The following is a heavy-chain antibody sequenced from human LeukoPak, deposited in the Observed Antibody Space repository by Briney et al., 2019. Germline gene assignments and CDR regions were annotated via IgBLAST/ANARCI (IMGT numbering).Heavy chain of an antibody. CDR1: GFTFSSYA. J-gene: IGHJ3*02. D-gene: IGHD3-22*01. Sequence: PGGSLRLSCAASGFTFSSYATSWVRQAPGKGLEWVSAISGSGGSTYYADPVKGRFTISRDNSKDTLYLQMNSLRAEDTAVYYCAKDYGSGYYDAFDIWGQGTMVTVSS. CDR2: ISGSGGST. V-gene: IGHV3-23*01. CDR3: AKDYGSGYYDAFDI.